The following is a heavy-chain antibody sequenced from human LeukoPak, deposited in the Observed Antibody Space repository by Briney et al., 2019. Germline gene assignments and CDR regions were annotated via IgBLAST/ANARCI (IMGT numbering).Heavy chain of an antibody. D-gene: IGHD5-18*01. Sequence: PSETLSLTCAVYGGSFSGYYWSWIRQPPGKGLEWIGEINHSGSTNYNPSLKSRVTISADTSKNQFSLKRSSVTAADTAVYYCARRLIPLGYSYGYRSYFDYWGQGTLVTVSS. J-gene: IGHJ4*02. CDR2: INHSGST. V-gene: IGHV4-34*01. CDR3: ARRLIPLGYSYGYRSYFDY. CDR1: GGSFSGYY.